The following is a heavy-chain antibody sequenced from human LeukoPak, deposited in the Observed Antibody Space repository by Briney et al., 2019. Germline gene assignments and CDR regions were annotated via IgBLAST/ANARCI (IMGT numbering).Heavy chain of an antibody. D-gene: IGHD6-19*01. CDR2: IYSSGST. CDR1: GGSISSYY. Sequence: SETLSLTCTVSGGSISSYYWSWIRQPAGKGLEWIGRIYSSGSTTYNPSLKSRVTMSVDTSKNQFSLKLSSVTAADTAVYYCARDGAVAGVEYFQHWGQGTLVTVSS. J-gene: IGHJ1*01. V-gene: IGHV4-4*07. CDR3: ARDGAVAGVEYFQH.